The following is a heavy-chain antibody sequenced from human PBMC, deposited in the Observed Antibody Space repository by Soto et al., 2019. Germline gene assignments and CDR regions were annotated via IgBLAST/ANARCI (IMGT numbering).Heavy chain of an antibody. V-gene: IGHV1-46*01. Sequence: ASVKVSCKASGYTFTSYYMHWVRQAPGQGLEWMGIINPSDGSTSYAQKFQGRVTMTRDTSTSTVYMELSSLRSEDTAVYYCARAPGYCSSTSCYIGVWFDPWGQGTLVTVSS. CDR2: INPSDGST. J-gene: IGHJ5*02. CDR1: GYTFTSYY. D-gene: IGHD2-2*02. CDR3: ARAPGYCSSTSCYIGVWFDP.